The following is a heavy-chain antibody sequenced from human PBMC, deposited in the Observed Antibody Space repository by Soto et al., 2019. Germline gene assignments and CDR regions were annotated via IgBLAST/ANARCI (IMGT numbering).Heavy chain of an antibody. D-gene: IGHD2-2*01. J-gene: IGHJ6*03. CDR2: ISYNGSNK. CDR3: AKMPCGTSCSWDYYYYYYMDV. Sequence: GGSLRLSCAASGFTFSSYGMHWVRQAPGKGLEWVAVISYNGSNKYYADSVKGRFTNSRDNSKNTLYLQMNSLRAEDTAVYYCAKMPCGTSCSWDYYYYYYMDVWGKGTTVTVSS. CDR1: GFTFSSYG. V-gene: IGHV3-30*18.